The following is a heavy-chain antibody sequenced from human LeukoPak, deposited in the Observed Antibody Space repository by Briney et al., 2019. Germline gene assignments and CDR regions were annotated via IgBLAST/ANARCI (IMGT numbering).Heavy chain of an antibody. CDR2: IYYSGST. CDR3: ARLEASAYCGGDCPYYFDY. CDR1: GGSISSSSYY. V-gene: IGHV4-39*07. Sequence: SETLSLTCTVSGGSISSSSYYWGWIRQPPGKGLEWIGSIYYSGSTYYNPSLKSRVTISVDTSKNQFSLKLSSVTAADTAVYYCARLEASAYCGGDCPYYFDYWGQGTLVTVSS. J-gene: IGHJ4*02. D-gene: IGHD2-21*02.